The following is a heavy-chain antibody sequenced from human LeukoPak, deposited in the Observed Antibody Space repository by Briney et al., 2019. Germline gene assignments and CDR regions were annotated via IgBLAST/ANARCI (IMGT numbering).Heavy chain of an antibody. J-gene: IGHJ4*02. D-gene: IGHD3-16*01. CDR2: IYTSGST. Sequence: SQTLSLTCTVSGGSISSGSYYWSWIRQPAGKGLEWIGRIYTSGSTNYNPSLKSRVTMSIDTSNNQFSLRLRFVTAADTAVYYCARHEGYVPFDYWGQGTLVTVSS. V-gene: IGHV4-61*02. CDR1: GGSISSGSYY. CDR3: ARHEGYVPFDY.